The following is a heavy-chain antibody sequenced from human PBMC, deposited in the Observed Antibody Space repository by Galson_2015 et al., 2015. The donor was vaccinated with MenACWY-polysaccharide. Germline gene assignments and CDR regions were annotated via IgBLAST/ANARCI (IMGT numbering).Heavy chain of an antibody. CDR2: ISTSGSS. D-gene: IGHD5-12*01. Sequence: ETLSLTCTVSRGAIYSYYWSWIRQPAGKGLEWIGRISTSGSSTYNPSLKGRVNMSIDMPKNQISLRLTAVTAADTAVYFCARVEYGGYESHLKYWGPGILVTVSS. V-gene: IGHV4-4*07. J-gene: IGHJ4*02. CDR3: ARVEYGGYESHLKY. CDR1: RGAIYSYY.